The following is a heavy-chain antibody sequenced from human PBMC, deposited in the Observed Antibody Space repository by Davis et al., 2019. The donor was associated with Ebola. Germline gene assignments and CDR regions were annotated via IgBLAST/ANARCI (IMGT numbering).Heavy chain of an antibody. Sequence: MPSETLSLTCAVYGGSFSGYYWSWIRQPPGKGLEWIGEINHSGSTNYNPSLKSRVTISVDTSKNQFSLKLSSVTAADTAVYYCARGPRNIVLVPAAMSHPYYYYGMDVWGQGTTVTVSS. D-gene: IGHD2-2*01. V-gene: IGHV4-34*01. CDR1: GGSFSGYY. CDR3: ARGPRNIVLVPAAMSHPYYYYGMDV. J-gene: IGHJ6*02. CDR2: INHSGST.